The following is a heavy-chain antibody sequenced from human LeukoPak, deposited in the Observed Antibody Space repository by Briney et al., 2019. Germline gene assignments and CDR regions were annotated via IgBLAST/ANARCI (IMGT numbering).Heavy chain of an antibody. CDR1: GGSISSGSYY. J-gene: IGHJ5*02. V-gene: IGHV4-61*02. CDR3: ARQGLVAVAENWFDP. D-gene: IGHD6-19*01. Sequence: SETLSLTCTVSGGSISSGSYYWSWIRQPAGKGLEWIGRIYTSGSTNYNPSLKNRVTISVDTSKNQFSLKLSSVTAADTAVYYCARQGLVAVAENWFDPWGQGTLVTVSS. CDR2: IYTSGST.